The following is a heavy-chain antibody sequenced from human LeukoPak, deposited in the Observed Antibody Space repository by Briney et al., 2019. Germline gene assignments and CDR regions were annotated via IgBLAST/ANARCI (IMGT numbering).Heavy chain of an antibody. V-gene: IGHV3-23*01. J-gene: IGHJ6*02. CDR1: GFTFSSYA. CDR2: ISGSGGST. D-gene: IGHD3-9*01. CDR3: AKDAPTGYYDILTGYYKDGMDV. Sequence: PGGSLRLSCAASGFTFSSYAMSWVRQAPGKGLEWVSAISGSGGSTYYADSVKGRFTISRDNSKNTLYLQMNSLRAEDTAVYYCAKDAPTGYYDILTGYYKDGMDVWGQGTTVTVSS.